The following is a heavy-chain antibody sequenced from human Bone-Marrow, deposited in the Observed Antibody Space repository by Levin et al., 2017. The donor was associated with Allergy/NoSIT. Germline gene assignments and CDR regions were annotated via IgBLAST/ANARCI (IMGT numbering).Heavy chain of an antibody. Sequence: SCEATGFTFTAAWMSWVRQAPGKGPEWVGRIKSKTDGGATEYAAPVQGRFSISRDDSTNTLSLQMNSLKIEDTAMYFCTTGGHYFGVWGQGTLVTVSS. CDR3: TTGGHYFGV. CDR1: GFTFTAAW. D-gene: IGHD2/OR15-2a*01. CDR2: IKSKTDGGAT. V-gene: IGHV3-15*01. J-gene: IGHJ4*02.